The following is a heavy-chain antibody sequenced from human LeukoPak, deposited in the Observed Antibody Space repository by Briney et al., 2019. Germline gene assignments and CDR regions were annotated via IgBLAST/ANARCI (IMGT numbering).Heavy chain of an antibody. CDR1: GGSISSYY. CDR2: IYYSGST. V-gene: IGHV4-59*01. CDR3: ARVPDCGGDCQGMMAPPDY. D-gene: IGHD2-21*02. Sequence: SETLSLTCTVSGGSISSYYWSWIRQPPGKGLEWIGYIYYSGSTNYNPSLKSRVTISVDTSKNQFSLKLSSVTAADTAVYYCARVPDCGGDCQGMMAPPDYWDQGTLVTVSS. J-gene: IGHJ4*02.